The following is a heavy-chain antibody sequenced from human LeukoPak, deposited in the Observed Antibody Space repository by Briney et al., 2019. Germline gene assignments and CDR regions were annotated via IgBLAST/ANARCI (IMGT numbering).Heavy chain of an antibody. J-gene: IGHJ4*02. V-gene: IGHV1-58*02. CDR3: AAGFSNHGYIY. Sequence: GASVKVSCKASGLTFRTSAMQWVRQTRGQGLEWIGWTVLGSGDTNYAQSLKERVAITRDMPTSTAYMELSSLRSEDTAMYYCAAGFSNHGYIYWGQGTLVTVSS. CDR1: GLTFRTSA. D-gene: IGHD5-12*01. CDR2: TVLGSGDT.